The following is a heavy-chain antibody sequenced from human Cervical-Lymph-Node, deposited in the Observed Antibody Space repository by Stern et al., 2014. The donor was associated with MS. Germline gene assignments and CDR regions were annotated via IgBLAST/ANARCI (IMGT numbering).Heavy chain of an antibody. D-gene: IGHD2-8*01. Sequence: QVQLQESGPGLVKPSESLSLTCTVSGGSITSYYCSWIRQSPGQGLEWIGYIHYSGSTAYNPSLKSRVTISVDSSKNQFSLRLSSATAADTAVYYCARGRMYHFDSWGQGTLVTVSS. CDR1: GGSITSYY. CDR2: IHYSGST. CDR3: ARGRMYHFDS. V-gene: IGHV4-59*01. J-gene: IGHJ4*02.